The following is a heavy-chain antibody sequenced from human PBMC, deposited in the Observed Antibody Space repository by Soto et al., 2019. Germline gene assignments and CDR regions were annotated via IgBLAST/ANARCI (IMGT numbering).Heavy chain of an antibody. CDR2: IYYTGTT. D-gene: IGHD5-18*01. J-gene: IGHJ3*02. CDR1: EEYSIRRY. CDR3: ARPENSYGLQRSAFAI. Sequence: SVAEEYSIRRYGTCIKKPLGKGLEWIGYIYYTGTTNYNPSLKSRVTISVDTSKNQFSLKLSSVTAADTAVYFCARPENSYGLQRSAFAIRGHGTTVPVS. V-gene: IGHV4-59*08.